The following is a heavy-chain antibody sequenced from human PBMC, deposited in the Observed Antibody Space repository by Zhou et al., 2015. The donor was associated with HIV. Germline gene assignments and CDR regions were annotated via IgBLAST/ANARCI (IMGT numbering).Heavy chain of an antibody. J-gene: IGHJ6*02. CDR1: GGTFSSYA. Sequence: QVQLVQSGAEVKKPGSSVKVSCKASGGTFSSYAISWVRQAPGQGLEWMGGIIPIFGTANYAQKFQGRVTITADKSTSTAYMELSSLRSEDTAVYYCATQGTTYMTTVNYYGMDVWGQGTTVTVSS. V-gene: IGHV1-69*06. CDR3: ATQGTTYMTTVNYYGMDV. D-gene: IGHD4-11*01. CDR2: IIPIFGTA.